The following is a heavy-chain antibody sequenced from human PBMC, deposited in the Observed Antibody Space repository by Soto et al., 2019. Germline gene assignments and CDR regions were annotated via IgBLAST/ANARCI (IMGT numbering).Heavy chain of an antibody. J-gene: IGHJ5*02. CDR3: ARGQRFSDWFDP. V-gene: IGHV4-4*07. CDR1: GGTISGYY. CDR2: IYSSGNT. Sequence: SETLSLSCSVSGGTISGYYWTWIRQPAGKGLEWIGRIYSSGNTKYNPSLQSRVTMSLDTSNNQFSLRLTSVTAADTAVYYCARGQRFSDWFDPWGQGTLVTVS. D-gene: IGHD3-3*01.